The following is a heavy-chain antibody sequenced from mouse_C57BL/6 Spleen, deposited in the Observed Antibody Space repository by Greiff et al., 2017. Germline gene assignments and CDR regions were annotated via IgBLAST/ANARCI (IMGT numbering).Heavy chain of an antibody. CDR3: ARDSNYPYYAMDY. D-gene: IGHD2-5*01. J-gene: IGHJ4*01. CDR2: INPYNGGT. V-gene: IGHV1-19*01. CDR1: GYTFTDYY. Sequence: VQLQQSGPVLVKPGASVKMSCKASGYTFTDYYMNWVKQSHGKSLEWIGVINPYNGGTNYNEKFKSKATLTVDKSSSTAYMQLSSLTSEDSAVYYCARDSNYPYYAMDYWGQGTSVTVSS.